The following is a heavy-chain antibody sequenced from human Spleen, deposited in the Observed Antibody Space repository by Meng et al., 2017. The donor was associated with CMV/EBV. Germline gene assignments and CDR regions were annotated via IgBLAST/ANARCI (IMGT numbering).Heavy chain of an antibody. J-gene: IGHJ4*02. D-gene: IGHD1-26*01. CDR1: GFSFSDHY. Sequence: GESLKISCAASGFSFSDHYMDWVRQAPGKGLEWVGRIRDKSRSYSTEYAASVKGRFTISRDDSQNSLFLQMNSLQTEDTAVYYCARLRYTGKKRPDYWGQGTLVTVSS. V-gene: IGHV3-72*01. CDR3: ARLRYTGKKRPDY. CDR2: IRDKSRSYST.